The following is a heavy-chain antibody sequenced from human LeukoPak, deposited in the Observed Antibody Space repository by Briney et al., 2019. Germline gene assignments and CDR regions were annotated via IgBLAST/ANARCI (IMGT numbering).Heavy chain of an antibody. CDR2: IYYSGAT. CDR3: ARDWGEGYYGSNPYSDY. J-gene: IGHJ4*02. Sequence: SETLSLTCTVSGGSISSSNYYWAWIRQPPGKGLEWIATIYYSGATQYNPSLKSRVTISVDTSKNQFSLKLSSVTAADTAVYYCARDWGEGYYGSNPYSDYWGQGTLVTVSS. D-gene: IGHD3-10*01. V-gene: IGHV4-39*07. CDR1: GGSISSSNYY.